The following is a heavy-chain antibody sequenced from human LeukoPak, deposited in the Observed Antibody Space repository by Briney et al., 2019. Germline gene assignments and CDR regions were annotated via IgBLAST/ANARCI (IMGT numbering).Heavy chain of an antibody. J-gene: IGHJ6*02. Sequence: ASVKVSCKGSGYTFTSYAMHWVRQAPGQRLECMGWINAGNGNTKYSQKFQGRVTITRDTSASTAYMELSSLRSEDTAVYYCARDATYIGFVDVWGQGTTVTVSS. CDR2: INAGNGNT. CDR1: GYTFTSYA. V-gene: IGHV1-3*01. CDR3: ARDATYIGFVDV. D-gene: IGHD1-14*01.